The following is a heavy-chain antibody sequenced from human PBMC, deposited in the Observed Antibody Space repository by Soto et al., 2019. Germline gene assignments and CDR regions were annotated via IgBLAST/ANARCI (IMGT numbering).Heavy chain of an antibody. CDR1: GYTFINYG. Sequence: ASVKVSCKASGYTFINYGISWVRQAPGQGLEWMGWISTHNGNTNYGQKVQGRVTMTTDTSTSTVYMELRSLRSDDTAVYYCARDGLYSSPVAGYGSDVWGQGTTVTVSS. V-gene: IGHV1-18*01. CDR3: ARDGLYSSPVAGYGSDV. CDR2: ISTHNGNT. D-gene: IGHD3-22*01. J-gene: IGHJ6*02.